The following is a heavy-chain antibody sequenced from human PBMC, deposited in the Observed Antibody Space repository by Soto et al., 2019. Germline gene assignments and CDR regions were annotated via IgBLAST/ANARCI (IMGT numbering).Heavy chain of an antibody. CDR1: GGSISSYY. J-gene: IGHJ4*02. V-gene: IGHV4-59*08. D-gene: IGHD6-19*01. Sequence: QVQLQESGPGLVKPSETLSLTCTVSGGSISSYYWSWIRQPPGKGLEWMGYIYYSGSTNYNPSLTSRVTISVDTSKNQFSLKLSSVTAADTAVYYCATLTSGYVDYWGQGTLVTVSS. CDR3: ATLTSGYVDY. CDR2: IYYSGST.